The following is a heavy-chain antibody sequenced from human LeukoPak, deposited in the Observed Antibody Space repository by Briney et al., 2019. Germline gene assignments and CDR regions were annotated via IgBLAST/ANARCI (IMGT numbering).Heavy chain of an antibody. D-gene: IGHD3-10*01. CDR2: IWYDGSNK. V-gene: IGHV3-33*01. CDR1: GFTFSSYG. Sequence: GGSLRLSCAASGFTFSSYGMHWVRQAPGKGLEWVAVIWYDGSNKYYADSAKGRFTISRDNSKNTLYLQMNSLRAEDTAVYYCARSIRGVYYYYGMDVWGQGTTVTVSS. CDR3: ARSIRGVYYYYGMDV. J-gene: IGHJ6*02.